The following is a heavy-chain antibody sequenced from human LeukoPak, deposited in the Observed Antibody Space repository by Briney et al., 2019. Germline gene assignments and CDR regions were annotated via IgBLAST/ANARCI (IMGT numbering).Heavy chain of an antibody. CDR1: GFTFSSYG. D-gene: IGHD6-19*01. V-gene: IGHV3-30*02. CDR3: AKTTRIAVAGTYFDY. J-gene: IGHJ4*02. Sequence: GGSLRLSCAASGFTFSSYGMHWVRQAPGKGLEWVAFIRYDGSNKYYADSVKGRFTISRDNSKNTLYLQMNSLRAEDTAVYYCAKTTRIAVAGTYFDYWGQGTLVTVSS. CDR2: IRYDGSNK.